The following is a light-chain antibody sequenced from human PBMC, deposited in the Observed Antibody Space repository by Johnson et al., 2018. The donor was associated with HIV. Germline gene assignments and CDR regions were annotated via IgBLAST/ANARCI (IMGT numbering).Light chain of an antibody. V-gene: IGLV1-51*01. CDR2: DNN. CDR1: SSNIGNNY. CDR3: GTWDSSLSVFYV. Sequence: QSVLTQPPSVSAAPGQKVTISCSGSSSNIGNNYVSWYQQLPGTAHKLLIYDNNKRPSGIPDRFSGSKSGTSATLGITGLQTGDEADYYCGTWDSSLSVFYVFGTGTKVTVL. J-gene: IGLJ1*01.